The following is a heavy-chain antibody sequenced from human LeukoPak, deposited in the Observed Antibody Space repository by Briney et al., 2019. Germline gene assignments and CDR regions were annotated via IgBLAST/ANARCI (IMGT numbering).Heavy chain of an antibody. Sequence: PGRSLRLSCAASGFTFDDYAMHWVRQAPGKGLEWVSGISWNSGSIGYADSVKGRFTISRDNAKNSLYLQMNSLRAEDTDSYYCAKDVSLYGDYVFDYWGQGTLVTVSS. CDR1: GFTFDDYA. J-gene: IGHJ4*02. CDR3: AKDVSLYGDYVFDY. CDR2: ISWNSGSI. D-gene: IGHD4-17*01. V-gene: IGHV3-9*01.